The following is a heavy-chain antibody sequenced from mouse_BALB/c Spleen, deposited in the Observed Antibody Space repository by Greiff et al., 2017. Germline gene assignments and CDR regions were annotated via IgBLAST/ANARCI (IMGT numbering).Heavy chain of an antibody. J-gene: IGHJ1*01. Sequence: VQLQQSGPELVKPGASVKISCKASGYSFTGYYMHWVKQSHVKSLEWIGRINPYNGATSYNQNFKDKASLTVDKSSSTAYMELHSLTSEDSAVYYCARPSYGNYEDWYFDVWGAGTTVTVSS. CDR3: ARPSYGNYEDWYFDV. V-gene: IGHV1-31*01. D-gene: IGHD2-1*01. CDR1: GYSFTGYY. CDR2: INPYNGAT.